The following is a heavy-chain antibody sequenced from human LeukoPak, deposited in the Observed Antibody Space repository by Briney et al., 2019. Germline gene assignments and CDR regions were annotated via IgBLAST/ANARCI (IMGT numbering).Heavy chain of an antibody. Sequence: GGSLRLSCAASGFMFSSYNMNWVRQAPGKGLEWVSYISSSSSTIYYADSVKGRFTISRDNAKNSLYLQMNSLRAEDTAVCYCARDPGSSSWDHYYYYMDVWGKGTTVTVSS. CDR2: ISSSSSTI. CDR3: ARDPGSSSWDHYYYYMDV. J-gene: IGHJ6*03. CDR1: GFMFSSYN. D-gene: IGHD6-13*01. V-gene: IGHV3-48*01.